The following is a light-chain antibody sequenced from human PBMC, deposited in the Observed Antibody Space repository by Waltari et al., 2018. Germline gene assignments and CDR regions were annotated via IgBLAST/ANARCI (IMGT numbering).Light chain of an antibody. CDR1: NSNVDILHL. Sequence: QSALTQPASVSGSPGQSITISCTAVNSNVDILHLVSWYQHHPDRNPRLLIYEISQRPSGISNRFSGSKSGNTASLTISGLQPEDEADYFGCSFAGYGIYVFGSGTQVSVL. J-gene: IGLJ1*01. V-gene: IGLV2-23*02. CDR2: EIS. CDR3: CSFAGYGIYV.